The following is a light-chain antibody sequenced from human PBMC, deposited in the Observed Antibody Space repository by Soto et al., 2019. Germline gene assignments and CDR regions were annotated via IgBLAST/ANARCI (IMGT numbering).Light chain of an antibody. CDR3: QQCATSPLT. Sequence: EIVLTQSPGTLSLSPGERATLFCRASQTVTNNYIAWYQQKPGQPPRLLIDDASRRASGIPDRFSGSGSGTDFTLTINRLEPEDFAVYYCQQCATSPLTFGQGTKVDIK. V-gene: IGKV3-20*01. CDR2: DAS. J-gene: IGKJ1*01. CDR1: QTVTNNY.